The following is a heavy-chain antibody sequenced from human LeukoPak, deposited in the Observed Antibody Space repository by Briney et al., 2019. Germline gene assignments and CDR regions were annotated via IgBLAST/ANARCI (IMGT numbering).Heavy chain of an antibody. Sequence: PSETLSLTCAVYGGSFSGYYWSWVRQPPGKGLEWIGEINHSGSTNYNPSLKSRVTISVDTSKNQFSLKLSSVTAADTAVYYCARVTYPSSPGTYCFDYWGQGTLVTVSS. D-gene: IGHD6-13*01. CDR3: ARVTYPSSPGTYCFDY. CDR2: INHSGST. V-gene: IGHV4-34*01. CDR1: GGSFSGYY. J-gene: IGHJ4*02.